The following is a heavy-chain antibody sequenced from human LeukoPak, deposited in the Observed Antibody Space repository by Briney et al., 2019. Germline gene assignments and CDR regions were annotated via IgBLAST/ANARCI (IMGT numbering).Heavy chain of an antibody. J-gene: IGHJ4*02. Sequence: GGSLRLSCAASGFRFSSHWMSSVRQAPGEGLEWVANIKEDGSEKYYVDSVKGRFTISRDNAKNSLYLQMNSLRAEDTAVYYCARDNSVYYDSSGFDYWGQGTLVTVSS. CDR1: GFRFSSHW. CDR2: IKEDGSEK. CDR3: ARDNSVYYDSSGFDY. D-gene: IGHD3-22*01. V-gene: IGHV3-7*01.